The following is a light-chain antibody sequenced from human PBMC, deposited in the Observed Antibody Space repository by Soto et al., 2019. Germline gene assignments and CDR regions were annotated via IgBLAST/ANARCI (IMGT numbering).Light chain of an antibody. CDR3: LQRSNWPRT. V-gene: IGKV3-11*01. J-gene: IGKJ2*01. Sequence: EIVMTQSPATLSVSPGERATLSCRASQSVSSNLAWYQQKPGQAPRLLIYDASNRATGIPARFSGSGSGTDFTLTISSLEPEDFAVYYCLQRSNWPRTFGQGTKLEIK. CDR2: DAS. CDR1: QSVSSN.